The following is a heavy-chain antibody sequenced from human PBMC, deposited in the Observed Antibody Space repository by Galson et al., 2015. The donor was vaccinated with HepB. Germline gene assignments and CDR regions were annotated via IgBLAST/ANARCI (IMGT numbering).Heavy chain of an antibody. Sequence: SVKVSCKASGSTFTGYYMHWVRQAPGQGLEWMGWINPNSGGTNYAQKFQGRVTMTRDTSISTAYMELSRLRSDDTAVYYCARDFKVVITTFFYWGQGTLVTVSS. J-gene: IGHJ4*02. D-gene: IGHD3-22*01. CDR3: ARDFKVVITTFFY. V-gene: IGHV1-2*02. CDR1: GSTFTGYY. CDR2: INPNSGGT.